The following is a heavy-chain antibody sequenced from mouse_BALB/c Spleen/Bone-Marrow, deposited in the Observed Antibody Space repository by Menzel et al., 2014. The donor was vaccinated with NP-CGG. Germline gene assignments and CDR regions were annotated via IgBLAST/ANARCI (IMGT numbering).Heavy chain of an antibody. V-gene: IGHV7-3*02. CDR2: IRNKANGYTT. CDR1: GFTFTDYY. J-gene: IGHJ2*01. CDR3: ARGVRHLGY. Sequence: EVQGVESGGGLVQPGGSLRLSCTTSGFTFTDYYMSWVRPPPGKALAWLGFIRNKANGYTTEYSASVKGRFTISRDNSQGILYRQLNTLRAEDSAAYYCARGVRHLGYWGQGTTLTVSS.